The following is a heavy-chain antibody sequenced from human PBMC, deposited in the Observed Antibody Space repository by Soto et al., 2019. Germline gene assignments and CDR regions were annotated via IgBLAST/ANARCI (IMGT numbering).Heavy chain of an antibody. J-gene: IGHJ4*02. CDR2: IYHSGST. CDR1: GGSISSSNW. V-gene: IGHV4-4*02. CDR3: ARLGPDNYYDSSDNY. D-gene: IGHD3-22*01. Sequence: PSETLSLTCAVSGGSISSSNWWSWVRQPPGKGLKWIGEIYHSGSTNYNPSLKSRVTISVDKSKNQFSLKLSSVTAADTAVYYCARLGPDNYYDSSDNYWGQGTLVTVSS.